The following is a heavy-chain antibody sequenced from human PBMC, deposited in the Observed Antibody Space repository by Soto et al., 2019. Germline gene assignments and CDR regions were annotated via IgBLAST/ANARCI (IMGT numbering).Heavy chain of an antibody. CDR3: AKTYSSGRGAFDV. CDR1: GFTFSSYS. D-gene: IGHD6-19*01. CDR2: ISSGSSTI. Sequence: GGFLRLSCAASGFTFSSYSMNWVRQAPGKGLEWVSYISSGSSTIYYADSVKGRFTISRDNAQNSLYLQMNSLRAEDTAVYYCAKTYSSGRGAFDVWGQGTMVTVS. J-gene: IGHJ3*01. V-gene: IGHV3-48*01.